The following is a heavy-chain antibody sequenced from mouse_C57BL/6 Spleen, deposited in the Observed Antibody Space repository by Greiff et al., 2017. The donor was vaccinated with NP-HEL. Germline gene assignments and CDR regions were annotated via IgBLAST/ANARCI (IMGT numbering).Heavy chain of an antibody. J-gene: IGHJ3*01. V-gene: IGHV14-4*01. CDR2: IDPENGDT. Sequence: EVMLVESGAELVRPGASVKLSCTASGFNIKDDYMHWVKQRPEQGLEWIGWIDPENGDTEYASKFQGKATITADTSSNTAYLQLSSLTSEDTAVYYCTPFITTVEEFAYWGQGTLVTVSA. CDR3: TPFITTVEEFAY. D-gene: IGHD1-1*01. CDR1: GFNIKDDY.